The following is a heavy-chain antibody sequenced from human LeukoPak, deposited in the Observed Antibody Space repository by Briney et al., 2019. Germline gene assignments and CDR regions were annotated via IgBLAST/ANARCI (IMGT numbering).Heavy chain of an antibody. Sequence: PSETLSLTCAVSGASINNNYWTWVRQPPGKGLEWIGYIYSNGNTNYNPSLKGRVTMSIETSKNQLSLQLPSVTAADTAVYYCASGTFDGPLYGTYWYFHVWGRGTLVTVSS. CDR1: GASINNNY. D-gene: IGHD1-14*01. J-gene: IGHJ2*01. CDR3: ASGTFDGPLYGTYWYFHV. CDR2: IYSNGNT. V-gene: IGHV4-59*01.